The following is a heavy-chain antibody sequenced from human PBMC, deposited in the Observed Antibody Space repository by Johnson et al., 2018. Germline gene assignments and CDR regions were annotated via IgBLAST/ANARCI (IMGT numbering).Heavy chain of an antibody. CDR2: VYYSGCT. CDR3: SGGEDFWSGYPVYYYGMDV. Sequence: QVQLQESGPGLVKPSQTLSLTCTVSGGSISSGGYYWSWIRQHPGKGLEWIGYVYYSGCTYYNPSLKSRVTISVDTSQNQFSLNLSPVTAADPAVYYCSGGEDFWSGYPVYYYGMDVWGQGTTVTVSS. V-gene: IGHV4-31*03. J-gene: IGHJ6*02. CDR1: GGSISSGGYY. D-gene: IGHD3-3*01.